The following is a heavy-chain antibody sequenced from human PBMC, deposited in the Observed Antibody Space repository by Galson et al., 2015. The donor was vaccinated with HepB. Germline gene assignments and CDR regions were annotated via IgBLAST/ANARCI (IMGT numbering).Heavy chain of an antibody. V-gene: IGHV3-21*01. CDR3: ARQDIVVVPAAIRAIYCYYGMDV. CDR2: ISSSSSYI. D-gene: IGHD2-2*02. J-gene: IGHJ6*02. Sequence: SLRLSCAASGFTFSSYSMNWFRQAPGKGLEWVSSISSSSSYIYYADSVKGRFTISRDNAKNSLYLQMNSLRAEDTAVYYCARQDIVVVPAAIRAIYCYYGMDVWGQETTVTVSS. CDR1: GFTFSSYS.